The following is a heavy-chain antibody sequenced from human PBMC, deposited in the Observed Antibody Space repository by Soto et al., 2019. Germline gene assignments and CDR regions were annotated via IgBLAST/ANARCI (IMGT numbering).Heavy chain of an antibody. CDR1: GGSINSGDYY. D-gene: IGHD4-17*01. CDR3: ARAKGLVTVTTSWFDP. V-gene: IGHV4-30-4*01. CDR2: IYYSGST. J-gene: IGHJ5*02. Sequence: SETLSLTCTVSGGSINSGDYYWSWVRQPPGKGLEWIGYIYYSGSTYYNPSLKSRVSISADTSKNQFSLKLSSVTAADTAVYYCARAKGLVTVTTSWFDPWGQGTLVTISS.